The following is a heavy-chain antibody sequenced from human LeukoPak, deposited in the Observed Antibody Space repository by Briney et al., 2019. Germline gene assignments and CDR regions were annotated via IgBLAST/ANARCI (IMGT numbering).Heavy chain of an antibody. D-gene: IGHD2-2*01. Sequence: ASVKVSCKASGGTFSSYAISWVRQAPGQGLEWMGGIIPIFGTANYAQKFQGRVTITADESTSTAYMELSSLRSEDTAVYYCARDLRGYCSSTSCFTSDYWGQGTLVTVSS. CDR2: IIPIFGTA. V-gene: IGHV1-69*13. CDR3: ARDLRGYCSSTSCFTSDY. J-gene: IGHJ4*02. CDR1: GGTFSSYA.